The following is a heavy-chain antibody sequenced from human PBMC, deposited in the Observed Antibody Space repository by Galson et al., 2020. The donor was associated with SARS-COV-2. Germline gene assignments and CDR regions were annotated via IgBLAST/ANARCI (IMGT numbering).Heavy chain of an antibody. CDR3: ASSSGYYDSSGDKSTRRHQSYYFDY. V-gene: IGHV1-69*13. Sequence: SAQVSCKASGGTFSSYSTSCLLQAPAHGLQGMGAIIPIFGTTTYAQKFQSRVTITADESTSTAYMELSSMRSEDTAVYYCASSSGYYDSSGDKSTRRHQSYYFDYWGQGTLVTVSS. CDR1: GGTFSSYS. CDR2: IIPIFGTT. D-gene: IGHD3-22*01. J-gene: IGHJ4*02.